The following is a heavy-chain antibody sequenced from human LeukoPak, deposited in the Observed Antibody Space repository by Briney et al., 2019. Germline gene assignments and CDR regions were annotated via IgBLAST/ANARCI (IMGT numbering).Heavy chain of an antibody. CDR3: AKDHLPGIVVADRDY. J-gene: IGHJ4*02. V-gene: IGHV3-23*01. D-gene: IGHD6-19*01. Sequence: GGSLRLSCAASGFIFSRYGMSWVRQAPGKRLEWVSAISGSGGTTYYADSVKGRFTISRDNSKNTLYLQITSLRAEDTGVYYCAKDHLPGIVVADRDYWGQGTLVTVSS. CDR2: ISGSGGTT. CDR1: GFIFSRYG.